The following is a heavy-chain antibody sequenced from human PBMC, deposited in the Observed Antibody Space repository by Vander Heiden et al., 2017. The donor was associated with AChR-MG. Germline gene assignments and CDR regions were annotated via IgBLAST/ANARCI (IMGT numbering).Heavy chain of an antibody. CDR1: WDSVSSRTSG. Sequence: QVQLQQSGPGLVKPSQTLSLTCAISWDSVSSRTSGWTCIRQSLSRVLEWLGRTYYSCKWFIDYAVSVKSRITINPDTSKNQLSLQLNSVTPEDTAVYYCARGGLWRGVRHWFDAWGQGTLVTVSS. CDR3: ARGGLWRGVRHWFDA. V-gene: IGHV6-1*01. D-gene: IGHD2-21*01. J-gene: IGHJ5*02. CDR2: TYYSCKWFI.